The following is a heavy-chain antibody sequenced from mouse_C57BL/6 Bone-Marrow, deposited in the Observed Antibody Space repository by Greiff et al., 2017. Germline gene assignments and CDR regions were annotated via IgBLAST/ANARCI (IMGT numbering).Heavy chain of an antibody. CDR1: GYTFTSYW. D-gene: IGHD2-4*01. CDR3: ALYYDYDDWFAY. V-gene: IGHV1-55*01. J-gene: IGHJ3*01. Sequence: VQLQQSGAELVKPGASVKMSCKASGYTFTSYWITWVKQRPGQGLEWIGDIYPGSGSTNYNEKFKSKATLTVDTSSSTAYMQLSSLTSEDSAVYYCALYYDYDDWFAYWGQGTLVTVSA. CDR2: IYPGSGST.